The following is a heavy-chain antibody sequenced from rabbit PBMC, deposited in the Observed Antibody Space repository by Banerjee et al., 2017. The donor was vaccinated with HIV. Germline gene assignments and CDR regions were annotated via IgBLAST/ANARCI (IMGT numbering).Heavy chain of an antibody. V-gene: IGHV1S45*01. CDR2: IYTGSGST. CDR1: GFDLSSYYY. Sequence: QEQLEESGGGLVKPEGSLTLTCKASGFDLSSYYYMCWVRQAPGKGLEWIACIYTGSGSTYYASWVNGRFTISKTSSTTVTLQLNSLTVADTATYFCAREGASSSDYYSFNLWGPGTLVTVS. D-gene: IGHD1-1*01. J-gene: IGHJ4*01. CDR3: AREGASSSDYYSFNL.